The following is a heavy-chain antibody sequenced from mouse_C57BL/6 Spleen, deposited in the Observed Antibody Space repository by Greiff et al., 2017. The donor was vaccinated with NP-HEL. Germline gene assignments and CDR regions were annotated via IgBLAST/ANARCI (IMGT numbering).Heavy chain of an antibody. CDR1: GYTFTSYW. D-gene: IGHD2-4*01. J-gene: IGHJ4*01. Sequence: QVQLQQPGAELVKPGASVKLSCKASGYTFTSYWMHWVKQRPGQGLEWIGMIHPNSGSTNYNEKFKSKATLTVDKSSSTAYMQLSSLTSEDSAVYYCAREGLVPTYYYDYDGYAMDYWGQGTSVTVSS. CDR3: AREGLVPTYYYDYDGYAMDY. CDR2: IHPNSGST. V-gene: IGHV1-64*01.